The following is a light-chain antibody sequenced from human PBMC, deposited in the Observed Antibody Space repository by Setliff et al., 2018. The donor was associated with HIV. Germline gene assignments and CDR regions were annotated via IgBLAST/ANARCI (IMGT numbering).Light chain of an antibody. CDR2: DVS. V-gene: IGLV2-14*03. CDR1: SSDVGRYNY. Sequence: GSPGQSLPISCTGTSSDVGRYNYVSWYQQHPGKTPKLIIYDVSKWPSVVSNRFSASKSGNTASLTISGLQAEDEAYYYCCSYTSISTYVFGTGTKVTVL. CDR3: CSYTSISTYV. J-gene: IGLJ1*01.